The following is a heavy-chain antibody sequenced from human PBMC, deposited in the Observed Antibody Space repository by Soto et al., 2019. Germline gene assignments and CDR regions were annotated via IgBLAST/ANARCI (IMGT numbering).Heavy chain of an antibody. V-gene: IGHV1-69*01. CDR1: GGTFSSYA. CDR2: IIPMFGKA. Sequence: QVLLVQSGAEVKKSGSSVKVSCKASGGTFSSYAINWVRQAPGQGLEWMGGIIPMFGKANYAENFQGRVTISADESTITAYMELSSLTSDDAAVYYCARGYRDAYCYAMDVWGQGTTVTVSS. D-gene: IGHD2-2*02. J-gene: IGHJ6*02. CDR3: ARGYRDAYCYAMDV.